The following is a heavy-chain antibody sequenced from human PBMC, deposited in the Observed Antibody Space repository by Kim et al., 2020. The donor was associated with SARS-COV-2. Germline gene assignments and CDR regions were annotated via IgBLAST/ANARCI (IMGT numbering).Heavy chain of an antibody. CDR2: IHPNSGDT. J-gene: IGHJ4*02. Sequence: ASVKVSCKVSGYTFTGYYLHWMRQATGQGLEWMGWIHPNSGDTTSAQKFQGRVAMTRDTSISTAYMELSRLTSDDTAVYYCTREDFWGQGTLVTVAS. V-gene: IGHV1-2*02. CDR1: GYTFTGYY. CDR3: TREDF.